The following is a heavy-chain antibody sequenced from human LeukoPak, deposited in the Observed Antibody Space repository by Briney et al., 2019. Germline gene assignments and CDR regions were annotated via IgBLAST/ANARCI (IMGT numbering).Heavy chain of an antibody. D-gene: IGHD7-27*01. CDR1: GGSFSGYY. V-gene: IGHV4-34*01. Sequence: PSETLSLTCAVYGGSFSGYYWSWIRQPPGKGLEWIGEINHSGSTNYNPSLKSRVTISVDTSKNQFSLKLSSVTAADTAVYYCARRMTGDPIAFDIWGQGTMVTVSS. CDR2: INHSGST. J-gene: IGHJ3*02. CDR3: ARRMTGDPIAFDI.